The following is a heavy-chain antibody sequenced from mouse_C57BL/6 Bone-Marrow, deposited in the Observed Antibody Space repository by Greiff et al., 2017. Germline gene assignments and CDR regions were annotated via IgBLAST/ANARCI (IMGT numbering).Heavy chain of an antibody. D-gene: IGHD2-5*01. CDR1: GFSLTSYG. V-gene: IGHV2-2*01. CDR2: IWSGGST. J-gene: IGHJ4*01. CDR3: ARNTYYSNSLDAMDY. Sequence: VMLVESGPGLVQPSQSLSITCTVSGFSLTSYGVHWVRQSPGKGLEWLGVIWSGGSTDYNAAFISRLSISKDNSKSQVFFKMNSLQADDTAIYYCARNTYYSNSLDAMDYWGQGTSVTVSS.